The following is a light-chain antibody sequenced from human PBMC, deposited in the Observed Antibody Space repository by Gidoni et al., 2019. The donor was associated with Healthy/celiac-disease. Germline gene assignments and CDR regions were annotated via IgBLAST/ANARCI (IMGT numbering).Light chain of an antibody. J-gene: IGKJ5*01. V-gene: IGKV1-9*01. Sequence: DIQLTQSPSFLSASVGDRVTITCRASQGISSYLAWYQQKPGKVPKLLIYAASTLQSGVPSRFSGSGSGTEFTLTNSSLQPDDFATYYCQQLNSYPITFGQGTRLEIK. CDR1: QGISSY. CDR3: QQLNSYPIT. CDR2: AAS.